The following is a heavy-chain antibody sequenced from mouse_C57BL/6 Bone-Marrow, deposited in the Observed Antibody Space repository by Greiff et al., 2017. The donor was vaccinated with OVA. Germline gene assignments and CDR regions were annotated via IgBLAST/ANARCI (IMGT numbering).Heavy chain of an antibody. Sequence: QVQLQQPGAELVRPGSSVKLSCKASGYTFTSYWMDWVKQRPGQGLEWIGNIYPSDSETHYNQKFKAKATLTVDKSSSTAYMQLSSLTSEDSAVYYCARGGPGGFAYWGQGTLVTVSA. CDR3: ARGGPGGFAY. J-gene: IGHJ3*01. V-gene: IGHV1-61*01. CDR2: IYPSDSET. CDR1: GYTFTSYW.